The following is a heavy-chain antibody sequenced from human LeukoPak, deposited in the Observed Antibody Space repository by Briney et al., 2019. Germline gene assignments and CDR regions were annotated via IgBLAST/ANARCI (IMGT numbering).Heavy chain of an antibody. Sequence: ASVKVSCKTSGYTFTGYYMHWVRQAPGQGLEWMGWINPDSGGTNYAQRFQGRVTLTRDTSTRTAYMELSRLRSDDTALYYCATGVITPGFDYWGQGALVTVSS. CDR2: INPDSGGT. CDR3: ATGVITPGFDY. D-gene: IGHD3-22*01. J-gene: IGHJ4*02. CDR1: GYTFTGYY. V-gene: IGHV1-2*02.